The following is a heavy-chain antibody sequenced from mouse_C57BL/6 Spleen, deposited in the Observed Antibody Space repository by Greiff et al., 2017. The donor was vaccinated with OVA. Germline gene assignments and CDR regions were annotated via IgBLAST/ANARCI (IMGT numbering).Heavy chain of an antibody. Sequence: EVKLVESGPGLVKPSQSLSLTCSVTGYSITSGYYWNWIRQFPGNKLEWMGYISYDGSNNYNPSLKNRISITPNTSKNQFFLKLNSVTAEDTATYYCARDRRHYGSSSFAYWGQGTLVTVSA. CDR1: GYSITSGYY. CDR2: ISYDGSN. CDR3: ARDRRHYGSSSFAY. J-gene: IGHJ3*01. D-gene: IGHD1-1*01. V-gene: IGHV3-6*01.